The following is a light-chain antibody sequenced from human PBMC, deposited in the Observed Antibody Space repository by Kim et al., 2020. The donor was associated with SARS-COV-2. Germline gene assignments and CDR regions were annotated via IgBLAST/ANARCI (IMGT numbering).Light chain of an antibody. CDR3: SSYTSSSTYVV. CDR1: SSDVGGYNY. CDR2: DVS. Sequence: QSALTQPASVSGSPGQSITISCTGTSSDVGGYNYVSWSQQHPGKAPKLMIYDVSKRHSGVSNRFSGSKSGNTASLTISGLQAEDEADYYCSSYTSSSTYVVFGGGTKL. J-gene: IGLJ2*01. V-gene: IGLV2-14*01.